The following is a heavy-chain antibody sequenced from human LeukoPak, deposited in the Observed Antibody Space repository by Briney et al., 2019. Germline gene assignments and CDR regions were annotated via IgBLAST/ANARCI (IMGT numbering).Heavy chain of an antibody. CDR3: AKVDAFWSGYYFFGMDV. J-gene: IGHJ6*02. CDR2: ISGSGGST. CDR1: GFTFSSYA. Sequence: GGSLRLSCAVSGFTFSSYAMSWVRQAPGKGLEWVSGISGSGGSTYYVDSVKGRFTISRDNSKNTLYLQMNSLRAEDTAVYYCAKVDAFWSGYYFFGMDVWGQGTTVTVSS. D-gene: IGHD3-3*01. V-gene: IGHV3-23*01.